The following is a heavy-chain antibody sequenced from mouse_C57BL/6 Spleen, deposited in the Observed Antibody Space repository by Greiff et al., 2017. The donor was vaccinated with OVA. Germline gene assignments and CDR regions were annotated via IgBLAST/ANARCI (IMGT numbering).Heavy chain of an antibody. CDR2: ISGAGGNT. V-gene: IGHV5-9*01. CDR1: GFTFSSYT. CDR3: ARQKLDYFDD. Sequence: EVMLVESGGGLVKPGGSLKLSCAASGFTFSSYTMSWVRQTPEKRLEWVGTISGAGGNTYYPDSVKGRFTISRDNAKTTLYLQMSRLGYEDAALYDCARQKLDYFDDWGQGTTLTVSS. J-gene: IGHJ2*01.